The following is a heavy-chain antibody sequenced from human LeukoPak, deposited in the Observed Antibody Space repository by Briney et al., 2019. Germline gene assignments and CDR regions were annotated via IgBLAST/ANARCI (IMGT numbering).Heavy chain of an antibody. D-gene: IGHD3-22*01. J-gene: IGHJ4*02. Sequence: PSETLSLNCTISGGSISSSSYYWGWIRQPPGKGLEWIGSIYYSGSTYYNPSLKSRVTISVDTSKNQFSLKLSFVTAADTAVYYCARRADYFDSSGYGPYFDNWGQGTLVTVPS. CDR3: ARRADYFDSSGYGPYFDN. CDR2: IYYSGST. CDR1: GGSISSSSYY. V-gene: IGHV4-39*01.